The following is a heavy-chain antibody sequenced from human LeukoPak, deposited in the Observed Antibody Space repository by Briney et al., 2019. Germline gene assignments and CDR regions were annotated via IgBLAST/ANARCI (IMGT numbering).Heavy chain of an antibody. CDR3: ARSRGTYYGVDV. CDR2: ISGSGGGT. V-gene: IGHV3-23*01. J-gene: IGHJ6*02. Sequence: GGSLRLSCAASGFTFSSYGMSWVRQAPGKGLEWGSAISGSGGGTYYADSVKGRFTISRDNSKNTQYLQMNSLRVEDTAVYYCARSRGTYYGVDVWGQGTTVTVSS. CDR1: GFTFSSYG.